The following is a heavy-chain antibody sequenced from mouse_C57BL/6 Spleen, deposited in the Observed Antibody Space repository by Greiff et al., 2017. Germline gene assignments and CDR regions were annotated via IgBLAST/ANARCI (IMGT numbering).Heavy chain of an antibody. CDR2: IHPNSGST. Sequence: QVQLQQPGAELVKPGASVKLSCKASGYTFTSSWMHWVKQRPGQGLEWIGMIHPNSGSTNYNEKFKSKATLTVDKSSSTAYMQLSSLTSADSAVYYCSRRITTVVAPLAMDYWGQGTSVTVSS. D-gene: IGHD1-1*01. CDR3: SRRITTVVAPLAMDY. J-gene: IGHJ4*01. CDR1: GYTFTSSW. V-gene: IGHV1-64*01.